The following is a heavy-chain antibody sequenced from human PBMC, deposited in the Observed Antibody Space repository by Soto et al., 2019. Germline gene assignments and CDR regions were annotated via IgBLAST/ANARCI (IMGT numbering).Heavy chain of an antibody. V-gene: IGHV1-18*01. CDR3: AREWDYGGNTDAFDI. CDR2: ISGYNGNT. Sequence: QVQLVQSGAEVKKPGASVKVSCKASGYTFTTYGLSWVRQAPGQGLEWMGWISGYNGNTYYAQKLQGRVTMTTDTSTSTAYMELRSLRSDDTAVYYCAREWDYGGNTDAFDIWGQGTMVTVSS. D-gene: IGHD4-17*01. CDR1: GYTFTTYG. J-gene: IGHJ3*02.